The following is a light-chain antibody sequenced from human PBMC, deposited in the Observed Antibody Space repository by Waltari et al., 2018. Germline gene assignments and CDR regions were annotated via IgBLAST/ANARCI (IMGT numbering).Light chain of an antibody. CDR3: QQYNSYSGYT. Sequence: DIQMTDFPSTLSASVGDRVEITCRASQSISSWLAWYQQKPGKAPKLLIYKASSLESGVPSRFSGSGSGTEFTLTISSLQPDDFATYYCQQYNSYSGYTFGQGTKLEI. J-gene: IGKJ2*01. CDR1: QSISSW. CDR2: KAS. V-gene: IGKV1-5*03.